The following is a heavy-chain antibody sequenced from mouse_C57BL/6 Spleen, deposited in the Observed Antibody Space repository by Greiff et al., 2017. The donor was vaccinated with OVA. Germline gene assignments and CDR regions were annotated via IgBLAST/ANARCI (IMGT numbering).Heavy chain of an antibody. V-gene: IGHV14-2*01. CDR1: GFNIKDYY. J-gene: IGHJ1*03. D-gene: IGHD2-2*01. Sequence: EVKLVESGAELVKPGASVKLSCTASGFNIKDYYMHWVKQRTEQGLEWIGRIDPEDGETKYAPKFQGKATITADTSSNTAYLQLSSLTSEDTAVYYCAPRGYDEDTHWYFDVWGTGTTVTVSS. CDR3: APRGYDEDTHWYFDV. CDR2: IDPEDGET.